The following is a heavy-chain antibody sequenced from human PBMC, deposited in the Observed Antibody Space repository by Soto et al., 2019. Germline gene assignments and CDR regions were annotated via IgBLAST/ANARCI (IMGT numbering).Heavy chain of an antibody. CDR2: ISYDGSNK. Sequence: GGSLRLSCAASGFTFSSYAMHWVRQAPGKGLEWVAVISYDGSNKYYADSVKGRFTISRDNSKNTLYLQMNSLRAEDTAVYYCARGGYYDSSGYSPPYYYYGMDVWGQGTTVTVSS. CDR1: GFTFSSYA. J-gene: IGHJ6*02. CDR3: ARGGYYDSSGYSPPYYYYGMDV. D-gene: IGHD3-22*01. V-gene: IGHV3-30-3*01.